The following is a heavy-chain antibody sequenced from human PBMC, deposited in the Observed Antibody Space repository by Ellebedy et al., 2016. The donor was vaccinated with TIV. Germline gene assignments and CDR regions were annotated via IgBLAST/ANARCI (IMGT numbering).Heavy chain of an antibody. Sequence: AASVKVSCKASEGTFSSYTITWVRQAPGQGLEWMGGIVPILGIVKYAQKFQGRVTITADQSTNTAYMELGSLRSEDTAVYYCARNQGSGTFGNWFDPWGQGTLVTVSS. J-gene: IGHJ5*02. CDR1: EGTFSSYT. D-gene: IGHD3-10*01. V-gene: IGHV1-69*10. CDR3: ARNQGSGTFGNWFDP. CDR2: IVPILGIV.